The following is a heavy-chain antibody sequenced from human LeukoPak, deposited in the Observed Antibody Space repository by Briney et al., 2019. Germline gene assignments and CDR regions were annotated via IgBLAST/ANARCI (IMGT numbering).Heavy chain of an antibody. CDR2: TGTAGDT. V-gene: IGHV3-13*01. CDR1: GFTFSDYD. D-gene: IGHD1-1*01. J-gene: IGHJ4*02. Sequence: GGSLRLSCAASGFTFSDYDMHWVRQPTGKGLEWVAATGTAGDTYYTGSVKGRFTISRENAKNSLYLQMNSLRAGDTAVYYCARVAKERVGGVYYFDYWGQGTLVTVSS. CDR3: ARVAKERVGGVYYFDY.